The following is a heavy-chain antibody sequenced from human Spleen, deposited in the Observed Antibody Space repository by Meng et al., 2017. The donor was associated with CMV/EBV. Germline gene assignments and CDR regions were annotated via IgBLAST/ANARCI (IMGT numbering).Heavy chain of an antibody. CDR2: IKQDGSEK. CDR3: ARVKRGFQYYYDSSGYYSLGAFDI. V-gene: IGHV3-7*01. Sequence: GGFLRLSCGASGSTFSSYWMSWVRQAPGKGLEWVANIKQDGSEKYYVDSVKGRFSISRDNAKNSLYLQMNSLRAEDTAVYYCARVKRGFQYYYDSSGYYSLGAFDIWGQGTMVTVSS. D-gene: IGHD3-22*01. CDR1: GSTFSSYW. J-gene: IGHJ3*02.